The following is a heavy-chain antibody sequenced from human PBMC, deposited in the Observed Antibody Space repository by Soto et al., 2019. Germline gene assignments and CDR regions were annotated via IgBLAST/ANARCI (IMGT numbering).Heavy chain of an antibody. CDR1: GGSISSGDYY. V-gene: IGHV4-30-4*01. Sequence: SETLSVNCTVSGGSISSGDYYWSWIRQPPGKGLEWIGYIYYSGSTYYNPSLKSRVTISVDTSKNQFSLKLSSVTAADTAVYYCARSKNYDFWSGYPARGAFDICGQGTMVTLSS. CDR2: IYYSGST. J-gene: IGHJ3*02. D-gene: IGHD3-3*01. CDR3: ARSKNYDFWSGYPARGAFDI.